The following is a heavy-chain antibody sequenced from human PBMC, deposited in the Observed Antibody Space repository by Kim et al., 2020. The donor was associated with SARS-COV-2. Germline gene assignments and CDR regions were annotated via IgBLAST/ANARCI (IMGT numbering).Heavy chain of an antibody. Sequence: YNPPLKSRVTISVDTSKNQFSLNLSSLTAADTAVYYCARAKNYYEFYFDYWGQGTLVTVSS. D-gene: IGHD3-22*01. J-gene: IGHJ4*02. CDR3: ARAKNYYEFYFDY. V-gene: IGHV4-59*01.